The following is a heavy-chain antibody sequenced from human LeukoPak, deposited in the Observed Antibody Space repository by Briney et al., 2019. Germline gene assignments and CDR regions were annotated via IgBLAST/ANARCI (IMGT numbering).Heavy chain of an antibody. V-gene: IGHV3-53*01. CDR2: IYSDNT. Sequence: GGSLRLSCAASRFTFSSYAMSWVRQAPGKGLEWVSFIYSDNTHYSDSVKGRFTISRDNSKNTLYLQMNSLRAEDTAVYYCARRAGAYSHPYDYWGQGTLVTVSS. J-gene: IGHJ4*02. D-gene: IGHD4/OR15-4a*01. CDR1: RFTFSSYA. CDR3: ARRAGAYSHPYDY.